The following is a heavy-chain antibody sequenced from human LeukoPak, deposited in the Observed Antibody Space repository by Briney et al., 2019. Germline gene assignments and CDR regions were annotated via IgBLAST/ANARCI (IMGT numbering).Heavy chain of an antibody. Sequence: GGSLRLSCVASGFTFRSYWMSWVRQAPGKGLDCVADIKQDGSEKYYVDSVKGRFTISRDNAKNSLYLQMNSLRVEDTAVYYCARGKSGSYGTKGYWGQGTLVTVSS. D-gene: IGHD1-26*01. CDR1: GFTFRSYW. CDR2: IKQDGSEK. J-gene: IGHJ4*02. CDR3: ARGKSGSYGTKGY. V-gene: IGHV3-7*01.